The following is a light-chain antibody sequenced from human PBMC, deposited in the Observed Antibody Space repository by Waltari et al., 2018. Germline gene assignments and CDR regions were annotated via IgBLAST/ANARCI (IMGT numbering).Light chain of an antibody. V-gene: IGKV1-39*01. CDR2: AAS. CDR1: QSIDRH. Sequence: DIQLTQSPSSLSASVGDRVSITCRASQSIDRHFNWYQQKPGKRPRLRIYAASTLQTGVPSRFSGSGSGTDFTLTISSLQPEDFAAYYCQQTYSQITFGQGTRLEIK. J-gene: IGKJ5*01. CDR3: QQTYSQIT.